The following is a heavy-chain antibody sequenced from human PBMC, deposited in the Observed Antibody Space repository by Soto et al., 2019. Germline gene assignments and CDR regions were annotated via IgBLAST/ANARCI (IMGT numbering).Heavy chain of an antibody. J-gene: IGHJ6*02. CDR1: GYSFTAYW. CDR2: VYPGDSDT. Sequence: PGESLKISCKASGYSFTAYWIGWVRQMPGKGLEWVGFVYPGDSDTRYSPSFQGQVTISVDRSINTAYLQWSSLKASDTATYYCARREPHYYSYYGMDVWGQGTTVTVS. V-gene: IGHV5-51*01. CDR3: ARREPHYYSYYGMDV.